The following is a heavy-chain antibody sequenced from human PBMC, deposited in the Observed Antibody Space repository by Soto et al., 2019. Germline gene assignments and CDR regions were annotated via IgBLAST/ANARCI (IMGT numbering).Heavy chain of an antibody. V-gene: IGHV3-11*04. Sequence: PGGSLRLSCAASGFTVRSDYMSWVRQAPGNGLEWVSYISSSGSTIYYADSVKGRFTISRDNAKNSLYLQMNSLRAEDTAVYYCARDSLYDYDFWSGYPPPSGMDVWGQGTTVTVSS. J-gene: IGHJ6*02. CDR2: ISSSGSTI. CDR3: ARDSLYDYDFWSGYPPPSGMDV. CDR1: GFTVRSDY. D-gene: IGHD3-3*01.